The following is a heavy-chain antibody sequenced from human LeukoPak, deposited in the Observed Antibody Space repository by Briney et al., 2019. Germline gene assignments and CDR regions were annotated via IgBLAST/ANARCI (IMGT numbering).Heavy chain of an antibody. Sequence: ASVKVSXKASGYTFTSYDINWVRQATGQGLEWMGWMNPNSGNTGYAQKFQGRVTMTRNTSISTAYMELSSLRSEDTAVYYCTRGTYDSSGYYDYWGQGTLVTVSS. CDR1: GYTFTSYD. D-gene: IGHD3-22*01. J-gene: IGHJ4*02. V-gene: IGHV1-8*01. CDR2: MNPNSGNT. CDR3: TRGTYDSSGYYDY.